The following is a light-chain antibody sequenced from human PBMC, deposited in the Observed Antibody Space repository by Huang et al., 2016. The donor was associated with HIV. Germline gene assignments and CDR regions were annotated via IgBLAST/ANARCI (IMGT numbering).Light chain of an antibody. CDR1: QSINSY. Sequence: DIQMTQSPSSLSASVGDRVTINCRASQSINSYLNWYKQKPGKAPKLLIYAASYLESGVPSRFSGGGSGTDFTLTVSSLQPEDFATYYCQQSYSTPTWTFGQGTKVEIK. V-gene: IGKV1-39*01. CDR3: QQSYSTPTWT. CDR2: AAS. J-gene: IGKJ1*01.